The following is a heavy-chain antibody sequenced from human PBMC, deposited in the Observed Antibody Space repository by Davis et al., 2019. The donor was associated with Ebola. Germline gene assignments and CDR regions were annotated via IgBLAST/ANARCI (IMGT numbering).Heavy chain of an antibody. CDR3: AREESGIVATLAYYYYGMDV. CDR2: INPSGGST. Sequence: ASVKVSCKASGYTFTSYYMHWVRQAPGQGLEWMGIINPSGGSTSYAQKFQGRVTMTRDTSTSTVYMELSSLRSEDTAVYYCAREESGIVATLAYYYYGMDVWGQGTTVTVSS. J-gene: IGHJ6*02. D-gene: IGHD5-12*01. V-gene: IGHV1-46*01. CDR1: GYTFTSYY.